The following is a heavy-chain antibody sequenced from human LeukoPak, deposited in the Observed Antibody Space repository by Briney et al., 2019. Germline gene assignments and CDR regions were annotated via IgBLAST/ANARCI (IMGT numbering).Heavy chain of an antibody. CDR2: FSAYNGNT. CDR3: ARAGLYSGSYGGDY. CDR1: GYTFTSYG. D-gene: IGHD1-26*01. J-gene: IGHJ4*02. Sequence: ASVKVSCKASGYTFTSYGIIWVRQAPGQGLEWMGWFSAYNGNTNYAQKLQGRVTMTTDTSTSTAYMELRSLRSDDTAVYYCARAGLYSGSYGGDYWGQGTLVTVSS. V-gene: IGHV1-18*01.